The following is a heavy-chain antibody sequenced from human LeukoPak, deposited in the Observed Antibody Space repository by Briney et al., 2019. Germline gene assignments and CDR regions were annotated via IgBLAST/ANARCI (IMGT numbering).Heavy chain of an antibody. J-gene: IGHJ4*02. CDR3: ARDSRSSTSWGY. Sequence: GGSLRLSCAASGFTFSNYYMNWVRQAPGKGLEWVANIKQDGSEKYYVDSVKGRFTISRDNAKNSLYLQMNSLRAEDTAVYYCARDSRSSTSWGYWGQGTLVTVSS. D-gene: IGHD2-2*01. V-gene: IGHV3-7*01. CDR1: GFTFSNYY. CDR2: IKQDGSEK.